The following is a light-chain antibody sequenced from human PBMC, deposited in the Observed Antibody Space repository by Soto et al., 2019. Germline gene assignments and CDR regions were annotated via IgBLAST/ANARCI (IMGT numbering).Light chain of an antibody. CDR3: SSYTSSSTRV. J-gene: IGLJ1*01. V-gene: IGLV2-14*03. CDR2: EVS. Sequence: QSALTQPASVSGSPGQSITISCTGTSSDVGAYDFVSWYQQHPDKAPKLMIYEVSNRPSGVSNRFSGSKSVNTATLTISGLQAEYEADYYCSSYTSSSTRVFGTGTKRTVL. CDR1: SSDVGAYDF.